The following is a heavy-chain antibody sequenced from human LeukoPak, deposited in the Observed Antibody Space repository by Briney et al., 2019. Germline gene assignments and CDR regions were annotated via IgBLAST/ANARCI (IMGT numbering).Heavy chain of an antibody. CDR1: GGFISSYY. J-gene: IGHJ6*02. CDR3: ARHGSSYYYGMDV. D-gene: IGHD5-12*01. V-gene: IGHV4-59*08. Sequence: SETLSLTCTVSGGFISSYYWSWIRQPPGKGLEWIGYIYYSGSTNYNPSLKSRITISVDTSKSQFSLKLSSVTAADTAMYYCARHGSSYYYGMDVWGQGTTVTVSS. CDR2: IYYSGST.